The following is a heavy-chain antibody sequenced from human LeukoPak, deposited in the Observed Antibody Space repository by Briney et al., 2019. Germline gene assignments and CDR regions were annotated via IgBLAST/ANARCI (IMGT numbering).Heavy chain of an antibody. D-gene: IGHD3-22*01. Sequence: GSLRLSCAASGFTFSNYGMHWVRQAPGKGLEWVAVISYDGSDKYYADPVKGRFTISRDNSKNTLYLQMNSLRAEGTAVYYCARGSYYYDSSGYYHIDYWGQGTLVAVAS. V-gene: IGHV3-30*03. J-gene: IGHJ4*02. CDR2: ISYDGSDK. CDR3: ARGSYYYDSSGYYHIDY. CDR1: GFTFSNYG.